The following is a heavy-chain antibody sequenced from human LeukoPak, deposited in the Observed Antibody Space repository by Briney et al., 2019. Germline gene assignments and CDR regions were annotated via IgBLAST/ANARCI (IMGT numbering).Heavy chain of an antibody. CDR2: IYTSGST. V-gene: IGHV4-4*07. Sequence: PSETLSLTCTVSGGSISSYYWSWIRQPAGKGLEWIGRIYTSGSTYYNPSLKSRVTISVDTSKNQLSLKLSSVTAADTAVYYCARQPGGELLYGHIDYWGQGTLVTVSS. CDR3: ARQPGGELLYGHIDY. CDR1: GGSISSYY. D-gene: IGHD3-10*01. J-gene: IGHJ4*02.